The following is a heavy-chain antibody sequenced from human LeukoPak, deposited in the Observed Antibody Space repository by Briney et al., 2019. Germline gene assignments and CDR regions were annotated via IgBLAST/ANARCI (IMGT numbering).Heavy chain of an antibody. CDR3: ARRAIFGVVTYY. CDR2: ISAYNGNT. D-gene: IGHD3-3*01. CDR1: GYTFIDHY. Sequence: GVSVKVSCKASGYTFIDHYMHWVRQAPGQGLEWMGWISAYNGNTNYAQKLQGRVTMTTDTSTSTAYMELRSLRSDDTAVYYCARRAIFGVVTYYWGQGTLVTVSS. V-gene: IGHV1-18*04. J-gene: IGHJ4*02.